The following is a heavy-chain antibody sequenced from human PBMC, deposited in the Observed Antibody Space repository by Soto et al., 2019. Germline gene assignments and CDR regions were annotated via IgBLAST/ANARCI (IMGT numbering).Heavy chain of an antibody. J-gene: IGHJ6*02. CDR1: GFTVSSTY. CDR3: AKDLGPLRLLNYCFYGLDV. CDR2: IESGGST. Sequence: PGGSLRLSCNASGFTVSSTYMSWVRRAPGMGLEWVAVIESGGSTHYADSVKGRFTISRDIPKNMIYLQLHTLRAEDTAVYYCAKDLGPLRLLNYCFYGLDVWGQGTTVAVYS. V-gene: IGHV3-53*01. D-gene: IGHD2-15*01.